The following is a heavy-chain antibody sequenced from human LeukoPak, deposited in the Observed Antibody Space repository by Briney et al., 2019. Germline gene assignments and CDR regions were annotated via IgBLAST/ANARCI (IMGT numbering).Heavy chain of an antibody. CDR2: IIPILGIA. J-gene: IGHJ6*03. V-gene: IGHV1-69*02. CDR3: ARVSLSGSYYYMDV. D-gene: IGHD3-16*01. CDR1: GGTFSSYT. Sequence: SVKVSCKASGGTFSSYTISWVRQAPGQGLGWMGRIIPILGIANYAQKFQGRVTITADKSTSTAYMELSSLRSEDTAVYYCARVSLSGSYYYMDVWGKGTTVTVSS.